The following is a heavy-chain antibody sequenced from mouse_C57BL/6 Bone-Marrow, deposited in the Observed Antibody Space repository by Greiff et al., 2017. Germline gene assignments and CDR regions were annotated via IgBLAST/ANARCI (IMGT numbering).Heavy chain of an antibody. V-gene: IGHV1-50*01. CDR1: GYTFTSYW. Sequence: QVQLQQPGAELVKPGASVKLSCKASGYTFTSYWMQWVKQRPGQGLEWIGEIDPSDSYTNYNQKFKGKATLTVDTSSSTAYMQLSSLTSEDSAVDYCARGGDYGGFAYWGQGTLVTVSA. J-gene: IGHJ3*01. CDR3: ARGGDYGGFAY. CDR2: IDPSDSYT. D-gene: IGHD2-4*01.